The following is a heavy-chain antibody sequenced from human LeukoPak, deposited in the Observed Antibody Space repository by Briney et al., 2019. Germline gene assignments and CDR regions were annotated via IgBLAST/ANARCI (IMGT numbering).Heavy chain of an antibody. CDR2: IIPIFGTA. CDR1: GGTFSSYA. D-gene: IGHD5-12*01. Sequence: SVKVSCKASGGTFSSYAISWVRPAPGQGLEWMGGIIPIFGTANYAQKFQGRVTITADESTSTAYMELSSLRSEDTAVYYCARDRIVATIQQSFDIWGQGTMVTVSS. CDR3: ARDRIVATIQQSFDI. V-gene: IGHV1-69*13. J-gene: IGHJ3*02.